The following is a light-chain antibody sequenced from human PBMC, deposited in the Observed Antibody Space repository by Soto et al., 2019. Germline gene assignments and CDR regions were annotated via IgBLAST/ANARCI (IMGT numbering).Light chain of an antibody. Sequence: EIVMTQSPATLSVSPGERATLSCRASQSVSSKLAWYQQKPGRAPRLLIYGASSRATGIPARLSGSGSETEFTLTISSLQSEDFAVYYCQQYNSWPLTFGGGTKVEIK. CDR1: QSVSSK. CDR2: GAS. CDR3: QQYNSWPLT. J-gene: IGKJ4*01. V-gene: IGKV3-15*01.